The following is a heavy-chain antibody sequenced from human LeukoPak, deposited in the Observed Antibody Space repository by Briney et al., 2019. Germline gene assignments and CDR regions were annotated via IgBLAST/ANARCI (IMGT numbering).Heavy chain of an antibody. V-gene: IGHV4-59*01. CDR1: GGSISNYY. J-gene: IGHJ4*02. Sequence: PSETLSLTCTVSGGSISNYYWSWIRQPPGRGLEWIGYIYYTGSTNYNPSLKSRVTISVDTSKNQFSLKLSSVTAADTAVYYCARVRSGWYPLDYWGQGTLVTLSS. CDR3: ARVRSGWYPLDY. D-gene: IGHD6-19*01. CDR2: IYYTGST.